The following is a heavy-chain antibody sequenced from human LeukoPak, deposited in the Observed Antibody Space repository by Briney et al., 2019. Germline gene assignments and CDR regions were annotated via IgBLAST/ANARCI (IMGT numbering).Heavy chain of an antibody. V-gene: IGHV1-46*01. J-gene: IGHJ4*02. CDR2: INPSGGST. D-gene: IGHD3-16*02. CDR1: GYTFTSYY. CDR3: ARGYGDDMITFGGVIVTSGKFDY. Sequence: ASVKVSCKAPGYTFTSYYMHWVRQAPGQGLEWMGIINPSGGSTSYAQKFQGRVTMTRDTPTSTVYMELSSLRSEDTAVYYCARGYGDDMITFGGVIVTSGKFDYWGQGTLVTVSS.